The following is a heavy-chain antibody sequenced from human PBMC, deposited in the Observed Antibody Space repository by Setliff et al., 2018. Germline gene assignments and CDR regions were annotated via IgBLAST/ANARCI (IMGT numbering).Heavy chain of an antibody. CDR2: IFQSEIT. J-gene: IGHJ4*02. Sequence: SSETLSLTCAVSGFSITNGYYWGWIRQSPRKQLEWIGNIFQSEITFYNPSRKSRVTISLDPSQNQFSLKLRSVTAADTAVYFCARVGGLLVATMPFDYWGPGTLVTVSS. CDR3: ARVGGLLVATMPFDY. CDR1: GFSITNGYY. V-gene: IGHV4-38-2*01. D-gene: IGHD5-12*01.